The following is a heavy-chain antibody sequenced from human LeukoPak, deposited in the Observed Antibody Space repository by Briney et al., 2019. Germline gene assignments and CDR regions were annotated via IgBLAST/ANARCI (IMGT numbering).Heavy chain of an antibody. J-gene: IGHJ4*02. D-gene: IGHD2-2*01. CDR1: GGTFSSYA. CDR2: IIPIFGTA. V-gene: IGHV1-69*05. Sequence: GASVKVSCKASGGTFSSYAISWVRQAPGQGLEWMGGIIPIFGTANYAQRFQGRVTITTDESTSTAYMELSSLRSEDTAVYYCARDDRRGNQLLPPFDYWGQGTLVTVSS. CDR3: ARDDRRGNQLLPPFDY.